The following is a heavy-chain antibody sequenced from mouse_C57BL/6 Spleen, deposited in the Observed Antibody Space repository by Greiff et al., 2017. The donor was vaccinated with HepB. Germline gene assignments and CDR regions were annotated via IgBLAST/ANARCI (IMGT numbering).Heavy chain of an antibody. D-gene: IGHD1-1*01. Sequence: QVQLQHSGAELARPGASVKLSCKASGYTFTSYGISWVKQRTGQGLEWIGEIYPRSGNTYYNEKFKGKATLTADKSSSTAYMELRSLTSEDSAVYFCARGIYYYGSSHYFDYWGQGTTLTVSS. CDR2: IYPRSGNT. J-gene: IGHJ2*01. V-gene: IGHV1-81*01. CDR1: GYTFTSYG. CDR3: ARGIYYYGSSHYFDY.